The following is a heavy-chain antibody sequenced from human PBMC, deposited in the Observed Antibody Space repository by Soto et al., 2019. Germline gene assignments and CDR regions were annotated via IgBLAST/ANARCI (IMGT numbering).Heavy chain of an antibody. CDR1: GFTFSSYA. J-gene: IGHJ6*02. CDR2: ISGSGGST. Sequence: GGSLRLSCAASGFTFSSYAMSWVRQAPGKGLEWVSAISGSGGSTYYADSVKGRFTISRDNSKNTLYLQMNSLRAEDTAVYYCAKIRWLAPCWHYVMDVCGQGSTVT. CDR3: AKIRWLAPCWHYVMDV. V-gene: IGHV3-23*01. D-gene: IGHD6-19*01.